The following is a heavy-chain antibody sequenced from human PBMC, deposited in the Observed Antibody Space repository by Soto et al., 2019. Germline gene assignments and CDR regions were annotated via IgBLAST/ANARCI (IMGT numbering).Heavy chain of an antibody. Sequence: SETLSLTCAVYGGSFSGYYWSWIRQPPGKGLEWIGEINHSGSTHYNPSLKSRVTISVDTSKNQSSLKLSSVTAADTAVYYCARGPRLDPWGEGTLVTVSS. J-gene: IGHJ5*02. V-gene: IGHV4-34*01. CDR2: INHSGST. CDR3: ARGPRLDP. CDR1: GGSFSGYY.